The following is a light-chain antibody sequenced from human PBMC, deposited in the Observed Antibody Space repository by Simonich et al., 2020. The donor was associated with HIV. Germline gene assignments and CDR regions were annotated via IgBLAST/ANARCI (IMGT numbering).Light chain of an antibody. CDR3: QQYHHLPLT. Sequence: DIQMTQSPSSLSASVGDRVTITCQASQDISNSLNWYQQKPRKAPKLLIFDASNLETGVPSMFSGSASGTDFTFTISSLQPEDIATYYCQQYHHLPLTFAGGTKVEIK. CDR2: DAS. J-gene: IGKJ4*01. CDR1: QDISNS. V-gene: IGKV1-33*01.